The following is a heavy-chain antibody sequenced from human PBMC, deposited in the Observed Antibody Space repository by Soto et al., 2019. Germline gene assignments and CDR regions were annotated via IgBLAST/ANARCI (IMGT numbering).Heavy chain of an antibody. CDR2: IYYSGST. Sequence: KPSETLSLTCTVSDGSISSYYWSWIRQPPGKGLEWIGYIYYSGSTNYNPSLKSRVTISVDTSKNQFSLKLSSVTAADTAVYYCASSLADYYDSSGYNFDYWGQGTLVTVSS. D-gene: IGHD3-22*01. CDR3: ASSLADYYDSSGYNFDY. J-gene: IGHJ4*02. CDR1: DGSISSYY. V-gene: IGHV4-59*01.